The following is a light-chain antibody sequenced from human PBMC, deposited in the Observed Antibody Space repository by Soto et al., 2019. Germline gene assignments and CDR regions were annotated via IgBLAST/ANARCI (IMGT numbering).Light chain of an antibody. CDR2: EVS. V-gene: IGLV2-8*01. J-gene: IGLJ1*01. CDR3: SSYAGSNNFGV. Sequence: QSALTQPPSASGSHGQSVTISCTGPSSDVGGYNYVSWYQQHPGKSPKLMIYEVSKRPSGVPDRFSGSKSGNTASLTVSGLQAEDEADYYFSSYAGSNNFGVFGTGTKLTVL. CDR1: SSDVGGYNY.